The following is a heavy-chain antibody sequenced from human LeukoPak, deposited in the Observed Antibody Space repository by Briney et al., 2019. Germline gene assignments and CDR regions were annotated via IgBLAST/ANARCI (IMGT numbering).Heavy chain of an antibody. D-gene: IGHD6-13*01. Sequence: GGSLRLSCAASGFTFSSYWMSWVRQAPGKGVQWVANMKYDGRENYYVDSVKGRFTISRDNAKNSLYPQINSLRAEDTAVYYCARDIEAAGLFLDYWGQGTLVTVSS. CDR3: ARDIEAAGLFLDY. CDR1: GFTFSSYW. CDR2: MKYDGREN. V-gene: IGHV3-7*01. J-gene: IGHJ4*02.